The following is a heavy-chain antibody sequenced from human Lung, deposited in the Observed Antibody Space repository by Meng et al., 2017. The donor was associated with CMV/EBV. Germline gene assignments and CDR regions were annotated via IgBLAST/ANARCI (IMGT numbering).Heavy chain of an antibody. J-gene: IGHJ3*02. CDR2: IRSKANSYAT. CDR1: GFTFSGSA. Sequence: GEXXKISCAASGFTFSGSAMHWVRQASGKGLEWVGRIRSKANSYATAYAASVKGRFTISRDDSKNTAYLQMNSLKTEDTAVYYCTRPFYCSSTSCYKFRAFDXWGQXTMVTVS. CDR3: TRPFYCSSTSCYKFRAFDX. D-gene: IGHD2-2*02. V-gene: IGHV3-73*01.